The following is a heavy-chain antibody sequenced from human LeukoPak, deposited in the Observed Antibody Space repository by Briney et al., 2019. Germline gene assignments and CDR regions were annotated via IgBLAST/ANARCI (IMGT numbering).Heavy chain of an antibody. CDR2: ISTSSSTI. Sequence: PGGSLRLSYAASGFSFSSYSMNWVRQAPAKGLEGVSYISTSSSTIYYADSVRGRFTISRDNAKNSLYRQMNSLRTGHRATFFGGRVLAMGDFDCSGQGALVTVSS. D-gene: IGHD6-19*01. V-gene: IGHV3-48*01. CDR3: GRVLAMGDFDC. J-gene: IGHJ4*02. CDR1: GFSFSSYS.